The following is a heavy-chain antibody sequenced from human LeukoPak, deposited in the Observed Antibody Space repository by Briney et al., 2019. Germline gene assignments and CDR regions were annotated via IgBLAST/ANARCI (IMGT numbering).Heavy chain of an antibody. CDR1: GYTFTMYA. CDR2: INTNTGEP. Sequence: ASVKVSCKASGYTFTMYAINWVRQAPGQGLEWMGWINTNTGEPTYAQGFTGRFVFSSDTSVSTAYLQINSLKADDTAVYYCARDRGGYVAYWGQGTLVTVSS. V-gene: IGHV7-4-1*02. CDR3: ARDRGGYVAY. J-gene: IGHJ4*02. D-gene: IGHD5-12*01.